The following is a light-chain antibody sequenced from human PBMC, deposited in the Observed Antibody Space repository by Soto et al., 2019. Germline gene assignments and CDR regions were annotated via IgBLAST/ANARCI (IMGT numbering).Light chain of an antibody. CDR2: EAT. CDR1: SSDVGSFNL. CDR3: CSYAAGSTFV. Sequence: QSALTQPASVSGSLGQSITISCTGTSSDVGSFNLVSWYQQHPDKAPKLIIYEATKRPSGISDRFSGSKSGNTASLTISGLQTEDEADYYCCSYAAGSTFVFGGGTKLTVL. J-gene: IGLJ2*01. V-gene: IGLV2-23*02.